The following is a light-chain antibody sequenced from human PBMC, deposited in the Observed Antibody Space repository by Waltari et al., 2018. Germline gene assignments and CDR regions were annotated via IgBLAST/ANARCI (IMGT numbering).Light chain of an antibody. CDR2: GVN. Sequence: QSALTQPASVSGSPRQSITISCPGTSSDIGGYDSVAWYQQHPGKAPKLIIHGVNERPSGVSNRFSGSKSGNTASLTISGLQAEDEAVFYCSSYTSRATRVFGGGTKVTVL. CDR1: SSDIGGYDS. CDR3: SSYTSRATRV. J-gene: IGLJ3*02. V-gene: IGLV2-14*03.